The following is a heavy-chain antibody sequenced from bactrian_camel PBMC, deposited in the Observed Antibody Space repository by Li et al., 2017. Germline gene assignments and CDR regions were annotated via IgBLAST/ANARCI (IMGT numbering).Heavy chain of an antibody. Sequence: QVQLVESGGGSVQAGGSLRLSCAAPENVPHDRKFMGWFRQAPGKKREAVAGMFIGGDSTWIADSVKGRFTISQDPTKNAVYLQMDSLTPEDTAMYYCAAGSSRGVPFRERGYPYWGQGTQVTVS. CDR1: ENVPHDRKF. CDR2: MFIGGDST. CDR3: AAGSSRGVPFRERGYPY. J-gene: IGHJ4*01. D-gene: IGHD3*01. V-gene: IGHV3S54*01.